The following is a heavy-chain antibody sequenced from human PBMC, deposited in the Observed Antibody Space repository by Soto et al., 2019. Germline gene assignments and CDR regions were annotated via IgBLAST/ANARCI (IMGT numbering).Heavy chain of an antibody. D-gene: IGHD3-9*01. V-gene: IGHV4-59*01. CDR1: GGSISSYY. J-gene: IGHJ3*02. CDR3: ARGYYDILTGYPHDAFDI. Sequence: SETLSLTCTVSGGSISSYYWSWIRQPPGKGLEWIGYIYYSGSTNYNPSLKSRVTISVDTSKNQFSLKLSSVTAADTAVYYCARGYYDILTGYPHDAFDIWGQGTMVTVS. CDR2: IYYSGST.